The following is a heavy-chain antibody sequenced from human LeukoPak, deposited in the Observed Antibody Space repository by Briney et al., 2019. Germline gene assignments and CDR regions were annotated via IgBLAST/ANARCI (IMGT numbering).Heavy chain of an antibody. CDR2: IRYDGSNK. D-gene: IGHD6-19*01. J-gene: IGHJ3*02. CDR3: ATSGLSKGWDAFDI. CDR1: GFAFSSYG. Sequence: GGSLRLSCAASGFAFSSYGMHWVRQAPGKGLEWVAFIRYDGSNKYYADSVKGRFTISRDNSKNTLYLQMNSLRAEDTAVYYCATSGLSKGWDAFDIWGQGTMVTVSS. V-gene: IGHV3-30*02.